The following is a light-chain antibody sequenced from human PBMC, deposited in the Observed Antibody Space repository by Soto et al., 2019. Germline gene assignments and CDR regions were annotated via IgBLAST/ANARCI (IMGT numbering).Light chain of an antibody. CDR2: LNSDGSH. V-gene: IGLV4-69*01. J-gene: IGLJ3*02. CDR3: QTWGSGSGV. Sequence: QSVLTQSPSASASLGASVKLTCTLSSGHNTYAIAWHQQQPEKGPRYLMKLNSDGSHSKGDGIPDRFSGSSSGAERYLTISRLQSEDEADYYCQTWGSGSGVFGGGTKLTVL. CDR1: SGHNTYA.